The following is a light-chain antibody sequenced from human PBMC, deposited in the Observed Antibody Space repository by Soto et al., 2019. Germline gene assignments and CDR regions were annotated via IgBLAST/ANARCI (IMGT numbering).Light chain of an antibody. CDR1: QTITTSQ. CDR3: QQYAGSPRT. Sequence: EIVLTQSPGTLSLSPGERATLFCRASQTITTSQLAWYQKKPCQAPRLLFFGASNRATGIPARFSGSGSGTDFTLTISRLEPEDVATYYCQQYAGSPRTFGQGTTVEVK. CDR2: GAS. V-gene: IGKV3-20*01. J-gene: IGKJ1*01.